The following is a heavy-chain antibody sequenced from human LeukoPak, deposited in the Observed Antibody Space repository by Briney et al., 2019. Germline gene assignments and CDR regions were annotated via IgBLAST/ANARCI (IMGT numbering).Heavy chain of an antibody. CDR3: AKDPLGRGSLAPNWFDP. CDR1: GFTFSSYA. CDR2: ISGSGGST. Sequence: GGSLRLSCAASGFTFSSYAMSWVRQAPGKGLEWVSAISGSGGSTYYADSVKGRFTISRDNSKNTLYLQMNSLRAEDTAVYYCAKDPLGRGSLAPNWFDPWGQGTLVTVSS. V-gene: IGHV3-23*01. D-gene: IGHD1-1*01. J-gene: IGHJ5*02.